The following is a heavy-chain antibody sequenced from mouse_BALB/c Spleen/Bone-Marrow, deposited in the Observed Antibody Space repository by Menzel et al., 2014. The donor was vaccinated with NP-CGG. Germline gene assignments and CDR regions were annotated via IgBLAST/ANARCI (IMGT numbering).Heavy chain of an antibody. V-gene: IGHV5-12-1*01. D-gene: IGHD4-1*01. J-gene: IGHJ1*01. CDR2: ISSGGGST. Sequence: EVKVVESGGGLVKPGGSLKLSCAASGFAFSSYDMSWVRQTPEKRLEWVAYISSGGGSTYYPDTVKGRFTISRDDAKNTLCLQMSSLKSEDTAMYYCARHKLGRWYFDVWGAGTTVTVSS. CDR1: GFAFSSYD. CDR3: ARHKLGRWYFDV.